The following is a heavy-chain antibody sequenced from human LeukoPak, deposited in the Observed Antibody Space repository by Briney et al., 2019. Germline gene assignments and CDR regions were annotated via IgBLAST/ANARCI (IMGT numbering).Heavy chain of an antibody. Sequence: SETLSLTCTVSGGSISSGSYYWSWIRQPAGKGLEWIGRIYTSGSTNYNPSLKSRVTISVDTSKNQFSLKLSSATAADTAVYYCARSRGYSYDSKIDYWGQGTLVTVSS. CDR1: GGSISSGSYY. J-gene: IGHJ4*02. V-gene: IGHV4-61*02. D-gene: IGHD5-18*01. CDR3: ARSRGYSYDSKIDY. CDR2: IYTSGST.